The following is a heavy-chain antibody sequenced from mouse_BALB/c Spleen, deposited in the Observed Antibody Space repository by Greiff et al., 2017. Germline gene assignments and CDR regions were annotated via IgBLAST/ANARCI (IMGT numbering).Heavy chain of an antibody. CDR2: ISSGGGST. CDR3: ARHRNYGAMDY. D-gene: IGHD2-1*01. J-gene: IGHJ4*01. CDR1: GFAFSSYD. Sequence: EVNVVESGGGLVKPGGSLKLSCAASGFAFSSYDMSWVRQTPEKRLEWVAYISSGGGSTYYPDTVKGRFTISRDNAKNTLYLQMSSLKSEDTAMYYCARHRNYGAMDYWGQGTSVTVSS. V-gene: IGHV5-12-1*01.